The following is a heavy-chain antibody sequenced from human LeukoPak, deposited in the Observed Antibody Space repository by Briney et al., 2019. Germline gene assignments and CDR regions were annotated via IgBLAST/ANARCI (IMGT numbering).Heavy chain of an antibody. J-gene: IGHJ4*02. V-gene: IGHV3-30-3*01. D-gene: IGHD3-22*01. CDR1: GFRFSSYA. CDR3: ARDHPTYYYDSSGYYDY. CDR2: ISYDGSNK. Sequence: GGSLRLSCAASGFRFSSYAMHWVRQAPGKGLEWVAIISYDGSNKFYADSVKGRFTISRDNSKNTLYLQMNSLRAEDTAVYYCARDHPTYYYDSSGYYDYWGQGTLVTVSS.